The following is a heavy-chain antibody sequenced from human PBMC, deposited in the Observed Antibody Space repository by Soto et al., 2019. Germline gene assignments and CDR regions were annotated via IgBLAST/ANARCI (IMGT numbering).Heavy chain of an antibody. CDR3: AKGRTYYDILTGTLIDY. Sequence: GGSLRLSCAASGFTFSSYAMSWVRQAPGKGLEWVSAISGSGGSTYYADSVKGRFTISRDNSKNTLYLQMNSLRAEDTAVYYCAKGRTYYDILTGTLIDYWGQGTLVTVSS. CDR1: GFTFSSYA. CDR2: ISGSGGST. J-gene: IGHJ4*02. V-gene: IGHV3-23*01. D-gene: IGHD3-9*01.